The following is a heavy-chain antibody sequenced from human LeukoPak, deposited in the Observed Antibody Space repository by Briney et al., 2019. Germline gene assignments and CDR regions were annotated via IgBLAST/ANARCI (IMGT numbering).Heavy chain of an antibody. Sequence: PSETLFLTCAVYGGSFSGYYWSWIRQPPGKGLEWIGEINHSGSTNYNPSLKSRVTISVDTSKNQFSLKLSSVTAADTAVYYCARGLRWGITMVRARTYFDYWGQGTLVTVSS. CDR2: INHSGST. V-gene: IGHV4-34*01. CDR3: ARGLRWGITMVRARTYFDY. D-gene: IGHD3-10*01. J-gene: IGHJ4*02. CDR1: GGSFSGYY.